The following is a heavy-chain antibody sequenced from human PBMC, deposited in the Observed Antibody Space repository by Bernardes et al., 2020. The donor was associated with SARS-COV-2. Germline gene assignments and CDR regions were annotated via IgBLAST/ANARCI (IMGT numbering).Heavy chain of an antibody. CDR1: KFTVSNNY. CDR2: LYSGGTT. V-gene: IGHV3-53*01. J-gene: IGHJ4*02. Sequence: GWSLRLSCEASKFTVSNNYMSWVRQAPGQGLEWVSLLYSGGTTYYADSVKGRFTVSRDNSKNTLFLQMSDLRAEDTAIYYCASVRSYGYDFDYWGQGTVVAVSS. D-gene: IGHD5-18*01. CDR3: ASVRSYGYDFDY.